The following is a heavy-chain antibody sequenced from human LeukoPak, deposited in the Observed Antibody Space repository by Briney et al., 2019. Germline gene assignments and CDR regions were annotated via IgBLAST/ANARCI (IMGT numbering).Heavy chain of an antibody. CDR2: IYYSGST. V-gene: IGHV4-59*08. CDR3: ATGDYGGNHDAFDI. J-gene: IGHJ3*02. CDR1: GGSISSYY. D-gene: IGHD4-23*01. Sequence: SETLSLTCTVSGGSISSYYWSWIRQPPGKGLEWIGYIYYSGSTYYNPSLKSRVTISVDTSKNQFSLKLSSVTAADTAVYYCATGDYGGNHDAFDIWGQGTMVTVSS.